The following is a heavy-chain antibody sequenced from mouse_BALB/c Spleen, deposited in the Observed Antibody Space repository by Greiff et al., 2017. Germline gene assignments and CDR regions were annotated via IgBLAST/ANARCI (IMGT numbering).Heavy chain of an antibody. V-gene: IGHV5-15*02. Sequence: DVKLVESGGGLVQPGGSRKLSCAASGFTFSDYGMAWVRQAPGKGPEWVAFISNLAYSIYYADTVTGRFTISRENAKNTLYLEMSSLRSEDTAMYYCAREYYGSSYSLMDYWGQGTSVTVSS. CDR1: GFTFSDYG. D-gene: IGHD1-1*01. J-gene: IGHJ4*01. CDR3: AREYYGSSYSLMDY. CDR2: ISNLAYSI.